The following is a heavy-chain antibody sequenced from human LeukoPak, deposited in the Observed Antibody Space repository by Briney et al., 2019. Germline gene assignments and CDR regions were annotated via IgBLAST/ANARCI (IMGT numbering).Heavy chain of an antibody. V-gene: IGHV4-34*01. CDR3: ARGGDIVATINYFDY. J-gene: IGHJ4*02. D-gene: IGHD5-12*01. CDR2: INHSGST. Sequence: SETLSLTCAVYGGSFSGYYWSWIRQPPGKGLEWIGEINHSGSTNYNPSLKSRVTISVDTSKNQFSLKLSSVTAADTAVYYCARGGDIVATINYFDYWGQGTLVTVSS. CDR1: GGSFSGYY.